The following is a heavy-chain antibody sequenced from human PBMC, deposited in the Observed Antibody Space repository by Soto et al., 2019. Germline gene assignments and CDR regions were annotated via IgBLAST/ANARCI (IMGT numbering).Heavy chain of an antibody. CDR1: GFSFSSYG. CDR3: VRELHPKSATYPAY. CDR2: ISHDGRNT. Sequence: QVQLMESGGGAVQPGRSLRLSCAPSGFSFSSYGVHWVRQAPGKGLEWVALISHDGRNTYYAGSVKGRFTISRDNSRETVYLLMDSLRSEDTAVYFCVRELHPKSATYPAYWGEGTLVTVSS. D-gene: IGHD2-21*02. V-gene: IGHV3-30*03. J-gene: IGHJ4*02.